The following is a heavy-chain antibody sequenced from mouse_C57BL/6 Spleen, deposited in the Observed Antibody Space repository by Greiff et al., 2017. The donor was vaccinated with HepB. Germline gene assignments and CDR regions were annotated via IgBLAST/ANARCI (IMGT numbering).Heavy chain of an antibody. CDR3: ARIYDNAMDY. J-gene: IGHJ4*01. CDR1: GFTFSDYG. CDR2: ISSGSSTI. Sequence: EVQLQESGGGLVKPGGSLKLSCAASGFTFSDYGMHWVRQAPEKGLEWVAYISSGSSTIYYADTVKGRFTISRDNAKNTLFLQMTSLRSEDTAMYYCARIYDNAMDYWGQGTSVTVSS. D-gene: IGHD2-3*01. V-gene: IGHV5-17*01.